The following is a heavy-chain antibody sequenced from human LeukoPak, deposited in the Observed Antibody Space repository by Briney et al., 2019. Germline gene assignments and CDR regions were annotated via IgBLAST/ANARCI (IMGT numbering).Heavy chain of an antibody. J-gene: IGHJ4*02. CDR3: ARSAVQANTPFYFDF. CDR1: GFTFCSYA. Sequence: PGGSLRLSCVASGFTFCSYAVIWVRQAPGPGLESFSAISGAGGSTHYADSVKGRFTISRDDADNFLHLQMNSLSAEATAVYYCARSAVQANTPFYFDFWGQGALVTVSS. CDR2: ISGAGGST. V-gene: IGHV3-23*01. D-gene: IGHD1-26*01.